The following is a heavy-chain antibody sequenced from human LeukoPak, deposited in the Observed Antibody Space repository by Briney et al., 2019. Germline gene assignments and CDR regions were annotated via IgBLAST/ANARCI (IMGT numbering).Heavy chain of an antibody. CDR2: ISSSSSYI. CDR1: GFTCSSYS. V-gene: IGHV3-21*01. Sequence: GGSLRLSCAASGFTCSSYSMNWVRQAPGKGLEWVSSISSSSSYIYYADSVKGRFTISRDNAKNSLYLQMNSLRAEDTAVYYCARDRDSSGWYDYWGQGTLVTVSS. CDR3: ARDRDSSGWYDY. J-gene: IGHJ4*02. D-gene: IGHD6-19*01.